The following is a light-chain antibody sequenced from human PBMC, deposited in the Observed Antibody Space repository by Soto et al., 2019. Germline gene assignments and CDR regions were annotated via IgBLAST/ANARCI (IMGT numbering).Light chain of an antibody. J-gene: IGLJ2*01. CDR2: EVS. V-gene: IGLV2-8*01. Sequence: QSALTQPPSASGSPGQSVTISCTGSSSDVGGHNHVSWYQQHPGKAPKLMIYEVSKRPSGVPDRFSGSKSVNTASLTVSELQAEDEADYYCSSYAGSMNLIFGGGTKLTVL. CDR3: SSYAGSMNLI. CDR1: SSDVGGHNH.